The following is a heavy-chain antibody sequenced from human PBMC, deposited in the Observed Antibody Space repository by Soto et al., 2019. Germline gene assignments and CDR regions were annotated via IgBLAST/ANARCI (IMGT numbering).Heavy chain of an antibody. CDR2: ISWNSFTI. V-gene: IGHV3-9*01. J-gene: IGHJ5*02. D-gene: IGHD1-26*01. Sequence: GGSLRLFSAASGFNFDDHAMHWVRQTPAKGLVWVSGISWNSFTINYADSIKGLFTISRDNAKRTLYLQMNNLRPADTAMYFCVRSSGSQPRAGWFDPWGQGTLVTVSS. CDR1: GFNFDDHA. CDR3: VRSSGSQPRAGWFDP.